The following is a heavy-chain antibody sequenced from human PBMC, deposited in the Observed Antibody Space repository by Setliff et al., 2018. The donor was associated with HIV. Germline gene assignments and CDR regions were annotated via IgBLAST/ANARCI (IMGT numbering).Heavy chain of an antibody. D-gene: IGHD3-22*01. CDR2: IRYDGSNK. J-gene: IGHJ4*02. V-gene: IGHV3-30*02. Sequence: GGSLRLSCAASGFTFSSYGMHWVRQAPGKGLEWVAFIRYDGSNKYYADSVKGRFTISRDNSKNTLYLQMNGLRAEDTAVYYCAKIQNPQGYYYDSSGYYPHPGSPDYWGQGTLVTVSS. CDR1: GFTFSSYG. CDR3: AKIQNPQGYYYDSSGYYPHPGSPDY.